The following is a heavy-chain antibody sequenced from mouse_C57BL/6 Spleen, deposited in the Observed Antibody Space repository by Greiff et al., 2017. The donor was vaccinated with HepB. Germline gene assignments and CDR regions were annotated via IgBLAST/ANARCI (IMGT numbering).Heavy chain of an antibody. CDR1: GYTFTSYW. V-gene: IGHV1-50*01. J-gene: IGHJ2*01. CDR3: ARRYYGLYYVDY. Sequence: QVQLQQPGAELVKPGASVKLSCKASGYTFTSYWMQWVKQRPGQGLEWIGEIDPSDSYTNYNQKFKGKATLTVDTSSSTAYMQLSSLTSEDSAVYYCARRYYGLYYVDYWGQGTTLTVSS. CDR2: IDPSDSYT. D-gene: IGHD1-1*01.